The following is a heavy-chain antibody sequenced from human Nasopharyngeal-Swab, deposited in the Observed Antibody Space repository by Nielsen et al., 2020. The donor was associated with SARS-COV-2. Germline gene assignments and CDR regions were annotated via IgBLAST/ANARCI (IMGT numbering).Heavy chain of an antibody. CDR3: AKDWVIDS. D-gene: IGHD2-21*01. Sequence: GGSLRLSCAASGFTFNVYAMSWVRQAPGRGLEWVSGISDSGKRTDYADSVEGRFTISRDNSRNTLYLQMNSLRAEDTAAYYCAKDWVIDSWGQGTLVTVSP. V-gene: IGHV3-23*01. CDR2: ISDSGKRT. J-gene: IGHJ4*02. CDR1: GFTFNVYA.